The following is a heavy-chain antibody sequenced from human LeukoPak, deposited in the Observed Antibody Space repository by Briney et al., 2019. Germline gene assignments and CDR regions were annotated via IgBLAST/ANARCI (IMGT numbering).Heavy chain of an antibody. V-gene: IGHV4-30-2*01. Sequence: PSQTLSLTCTVSGGSISSGGYYWSWIRQPQGKGLEWIGYIYHSGSTYYNPSLKSRVTISVDRSKNQFSLKLSSVTAADTAVYYCARDVPYNWNYGGPWFDCWGQGTLVTVSS. CDR3: ARDVPYNWNYGGPWFDC. D-gene: IGHD1-7*01. J-gene: IGHJ4*02. CDR2: IYHSGST. CDR1: GGSISSGGYY.